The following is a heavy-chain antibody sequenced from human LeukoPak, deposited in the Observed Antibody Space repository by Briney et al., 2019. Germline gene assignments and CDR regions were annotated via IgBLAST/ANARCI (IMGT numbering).Heavy chain of an antibody. V-gene: IGHV4-4*07. CDR2: IYTSGTT. Sequence: SETLSLTCTVSGGSIRGNYWNLIRQPAGEGLQWIGRIYTSGTTNYNPSLKSRVTMSVDTSKTQFSLKLSSVTAADTAVYYCARGDYYYYMDVWGKGTTVTVSS. CDR3: ARGDYYYYMDV. CDR1: GGSIRGNY. J-gene: IGHJ6*03.